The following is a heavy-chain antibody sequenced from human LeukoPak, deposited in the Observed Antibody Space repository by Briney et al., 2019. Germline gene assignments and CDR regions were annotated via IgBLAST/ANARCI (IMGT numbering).Heavy chain of an antibody. Sequence: SETLSLTCTVSGGSISSSSYYWGWIRQPPGKGLEWIGRIYYSGSTYYNPSLKSRVTISVDTSKNQFSLKLSSVTAADTAVYYCARVICSLTSDGYEQHEGFDYWGQGTLVTVSS. V-gene: IGHV4-39*07. J-gene: IGHJ4*02. CDR2: IYYSGST. D-gene: IGHD5-12*01. CDR1: GGSISSSSYY. CDR3: ARVICSLTSDGYEQHEGFDY.